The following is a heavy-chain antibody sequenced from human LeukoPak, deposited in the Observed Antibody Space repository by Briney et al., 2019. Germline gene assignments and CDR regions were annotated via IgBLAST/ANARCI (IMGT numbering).Heavy chain of an antibody. Sequence: GGSLRLSCAASGFTFSSYAMSWVRQAPGKGLEWVAVISYDGSNKYYADSVKGRFTISRDNSKNTLYLQMNSLRAEDTAVYYCARVFFYVSGSYPVFDYWGQGTLVTVSS. J-gene: IGHJ4*02. V-gene: IGHV3-30-3*01. D-gene: IGHD3-16*02. CDR1: GFTFSSYA. CDR3: ARVFFYVSGSYPVFDY. CDR2: ISYDGSNK.